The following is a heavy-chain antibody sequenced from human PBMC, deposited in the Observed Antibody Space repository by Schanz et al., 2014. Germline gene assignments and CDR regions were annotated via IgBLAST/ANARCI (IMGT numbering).Heavy chain of an antibody. J-gene: IGHJ5*02. V-gene: IGHV3-15*01. Sequence: EVQLVESGGGLVKPGGSLRLSCAASGFTFSDAWLNWVRQAPGKGLEWVGRIKSETDGGTTDYAAPVKGRFTISRDDSKNTLYLQLNSLKTDDTAVYYCTTSGSPPPWGQGTLVTVSS. D-gene: IGHD3-10*01. CDR1: GFTFSDAW. CDR2: IKSETDGGTT. CDR3: TTSGSPPP.